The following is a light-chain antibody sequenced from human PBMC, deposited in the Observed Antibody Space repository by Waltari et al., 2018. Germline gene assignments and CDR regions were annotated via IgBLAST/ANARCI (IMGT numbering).Light chain of an antibody. J-gene: IGKJ1*01. CDR1: KSISRY. CDR3: QHHFRLPAT. Sequence: IMLTQSPGTLSLSPGARATLPCRASKSISRYLAWYQQKPGQAPRLPIYGASTRSTGIPDRFSGSGSGTDFSLTISGLEPEDSAVYYCQHHFRLPATFGQGTKVEIK. V-gene: IGKV3-20*01. CDR2: GAS.